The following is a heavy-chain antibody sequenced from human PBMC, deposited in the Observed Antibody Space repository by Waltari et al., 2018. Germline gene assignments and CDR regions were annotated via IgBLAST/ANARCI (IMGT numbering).Heavy chain of an antibody. J-gene: IGHJ4*02. CDR2: INSDGSST. Sequence: EVQLVESGGGLVQPGGSLRLSCAASGFTFSSYWMHWVRQAPGKGLVWVSRINSDGSSTSYADSVKGRFTISRDNAKNTLYLQMNSLRAEDTAVYYCARGPRYDFWSGYTESLYFDYWGQGTLVTVSS. D-gene: IGHD3-3*01. CDR3: ARGPRYDFWSGYTESLYFDY. CDR1: GFTFSSYW. V-gene: IGHV3-74*01.